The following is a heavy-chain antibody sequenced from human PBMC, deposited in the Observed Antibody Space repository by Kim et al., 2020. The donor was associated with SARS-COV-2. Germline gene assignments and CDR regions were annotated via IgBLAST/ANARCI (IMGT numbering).Heavy chain of an antibody. CDR2: INPSGGST. CDR1: GYTFTSYY. Sequence: ASVKVSCKASGYTFTSYYMHWVRQAPGQGLEWMGIINPSGGSTSYAQKFQGRVTMTRDTSTSTVYMELSSLRSEDTAVYYCARESWSWVFSSSCRQCYDYWGQGTLVTVSS. J-gene: IGHJ4*02. CDR3: ARESWSWVFSSSCRQCYDY. D-gene: IGHD6-13*01. V-gene: IGHV1-46*01.